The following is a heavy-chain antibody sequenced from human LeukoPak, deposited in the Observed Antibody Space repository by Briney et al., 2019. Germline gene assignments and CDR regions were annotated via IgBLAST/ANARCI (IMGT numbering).Heavy chain of an antibody. Sequence: PSETLSLTCTVSGVSIISTNSYWGWIRQSPRTGLEWIGNIYSSGRTYYNPSLNTRDTISIDMSENQSSLKLTAVTAADTAVYYCARKREGPATGIDYWGQGTLVTVSS. CDR3: ARKREGPATGIDY. D-gene: IGHD2-15*01. CDR1: GVSIISTNSY. J-gene: IGHJ4*02. CDR2: IYSSGRT. V-gene: IGHV4-39*07.